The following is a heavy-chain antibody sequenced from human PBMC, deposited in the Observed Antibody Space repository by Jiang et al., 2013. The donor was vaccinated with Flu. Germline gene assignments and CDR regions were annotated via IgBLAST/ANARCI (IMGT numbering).Heavy chain of an antibody. CDR3: ARGWGVLVGAPTTSYYYYYGMDV. J-gene: IGHJ6*04. Sequence: QSGSELKKPGASVKVSCKASGYTFTSYAMNWVRQAPGQGLEWMGWINTNTGNPTYAQGFTGRFVFSLDTSVSTAYLQICSLKAEDTAVYYCARGWGVLVGAPTTSYYYYYGMDVWGKGTTVTVSS. D-gene: IGHD1-26*01. CDR2: INTNTGNP. CDR1: GYTFTSYA. V-gene: IGHV7-4-1*01.